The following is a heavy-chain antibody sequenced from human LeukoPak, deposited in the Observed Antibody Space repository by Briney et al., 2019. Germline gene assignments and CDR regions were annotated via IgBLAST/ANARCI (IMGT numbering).Heavy chain of an antibody. CDR1: GYSISSGYY. D-gene: IGHD2-15*01. CDR3: ARLGSLVVAATSLDY. CDR2: INHSGST. J-gene: IGHJ4*02. Sequence: SETLSLTCTVSGYSISSGYYWSWIRQPPGKGLEWIGEINHSGSTNYNPSLKSRGTISVDTSKNQFSLKLSSVTAADTAVYYCARLGSLVVAATSLDYWGQGTLVTVSS. V-gene: IGHV4-38-2*02.